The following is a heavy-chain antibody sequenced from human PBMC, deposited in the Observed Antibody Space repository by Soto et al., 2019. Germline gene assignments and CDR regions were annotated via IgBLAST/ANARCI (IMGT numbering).Heavy chain of an antibody. CDR3: AKDVIVGATTFDY. V-gene: IGHV3-23*04. CDR2: ISGSGGST. J-gene: IGHJ4*02. D-gene: IGHD1-26*01. CDR1: GFTVSSNY. Sequence: EVQLVESGGGLIQPGGSLRLSCAASGFTVSSNYMSWVRQAPGKGLEWVSVISGSGGSTYYADSVKGRFTISRDNSKNTLYLQMNSLRAEDTAVYYCAKDVIVGATTFDYWGQGTLVTVSS.